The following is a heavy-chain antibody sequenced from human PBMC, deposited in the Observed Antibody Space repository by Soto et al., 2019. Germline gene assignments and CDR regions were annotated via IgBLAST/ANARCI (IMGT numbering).Heavy chain of an antibody. CDR3: ARGPALVDTAMVWSFEQAFDY. CDR2: INPSGGST. CDR1: GYTFTSYY. D-gene: IGHD5-18*01. V-gene: IGHV1-46*01. J-gene: IGHJ4*02. Sequence: ASVKVSCKASGYTFTSYYMHWVRQAPGQGLEWMGIINPSGGSTSYAQKFQGRVTMTRDTSTSTVYMELSSLRSEDTAVYYCARGPALVDTAMVWSFEQAFDYWGQGTLVTVSS.